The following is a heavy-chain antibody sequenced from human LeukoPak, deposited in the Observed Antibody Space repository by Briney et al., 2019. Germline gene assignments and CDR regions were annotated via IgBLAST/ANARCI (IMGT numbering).Heavy chain of an antibody. V-gene: IGHV4-4*07. Sequence: SETLSLTCTVSGGSISSYYLSWIRQPAGKGLEWIGRFYISGSTNYNPSLKSRVTMSVDTSKSRFSLNLSSVTAADTALYYCAREWMDSSGWNWFDPWGQGTLVTVSP. CDR2: FYISGST. D-gene: IGHD6-19*01. CDR3: AREWMDSSGWNWFDP. CDR1: GGSISSYY. J-gene: IGHJ5*02.